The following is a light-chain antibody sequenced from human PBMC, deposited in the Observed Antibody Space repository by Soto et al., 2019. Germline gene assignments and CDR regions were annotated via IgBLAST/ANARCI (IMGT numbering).Light chain of an antibody. V-gene: IGKV3-15*01. Sequence: EIVMTQSPATLSVSPGERATLSCRASQSVSSNLAWYQQKPGQAPRLLIYGASTRATGIPARFSGSGSGTEFTLTISSLQSEDFAVYYSPQYNNWRTFGQLTNVDIK. J-gene: IGKJ1*01. CDR1: QSVSSN. CDR2: GAS. CDR3: PQYNNWRT.